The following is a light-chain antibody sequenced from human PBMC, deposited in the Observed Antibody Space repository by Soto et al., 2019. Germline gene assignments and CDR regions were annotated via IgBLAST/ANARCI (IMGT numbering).Light chain of an antibody. CDR2: DAS. CDR1: QSVSSY. Sequence: EIVLTQSPATLSLSPGERATLSCRASQSVSSYLAWYQQKPGQAPRLLLYDASNRATGIPARFSGSGSGTDFTLTISSLKPEDFAVYYCQQRSKFITIGQGTRLEIK. CDR3: QQRSKFIT. J-gene: IGKJ5*01. V-gene: IGKV3-11*01.